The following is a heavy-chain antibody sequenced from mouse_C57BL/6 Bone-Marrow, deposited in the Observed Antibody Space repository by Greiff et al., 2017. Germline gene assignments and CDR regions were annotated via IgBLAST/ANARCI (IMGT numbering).Heavy chain of an antibody. Sequence: QVQLQQSGAELARPGASVKLSCKASGYTFTSYGISWVKQRTGQGLEWIGEIYPRSGNTYYNEKFKGKATLTADTSSSTPYMELRSLTSEDSAVYFCARNGYYYAMDYWGQGTSVTVSS. D-gene: IGHD2-2*01. CDR1: GYTFTSYG. CDR2: IYPRSGNT. V-gene: IGHV1-81*01. J-gene: IGHJ4*01. CDR3: ARNGYYYAMDY.